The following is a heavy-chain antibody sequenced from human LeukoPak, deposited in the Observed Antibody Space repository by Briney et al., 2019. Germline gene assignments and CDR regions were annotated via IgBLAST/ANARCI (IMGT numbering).Heavy chain of an antibody. CDR3: ARESHETREDY. CDR2: ISANNGDT. CDR1: GYTFTSYG. J-gene: IGHJ4*02. Sequence: ASVKVSCKASGYTFTSYGISWVRQAPGQGLEWMGWISANNGDTDYLPKLQDRVTMTTDTYTSTAYMELRSLRSDDTAMYYCARESHETREDYWGQGTLVTVSS. V-gene: IGHV1-18*01. D-gene: IGHD1-1*01.